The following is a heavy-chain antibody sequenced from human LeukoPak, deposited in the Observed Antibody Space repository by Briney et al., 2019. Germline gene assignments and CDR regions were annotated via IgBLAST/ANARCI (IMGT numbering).Heavy chain of an antibody. Sequence: PSETLSLTCTVSGGSISSFYWSWIRQPPAKGLEWIGYIYYSGSTNYNPSLKSRVTISVDTSKNQFSLNLSSVTAADTAVYYCARHGAAHLLYYYDYWGQGTLVTVSS. CDR3: ARHGAAHLLYYYDY. CDR1: GGSISSFY. D-gene: IGHD2/OR15-2a*01. J-gene: IGHJ4*02. CDR2: IYYSGST. V-gene: IGHV4-59*08.